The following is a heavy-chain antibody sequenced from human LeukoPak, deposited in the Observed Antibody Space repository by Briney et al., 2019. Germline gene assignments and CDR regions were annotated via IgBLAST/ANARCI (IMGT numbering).Heavy chain of an antibody. J-gene: IGHJ4*02. CDR2: INHSGST. CDR3: ARREDYYDSSGYLG. V-gene: IGHV4-34*01. D-gene: IGHD3-22*01. CDR1: GGSFRGYY. Sequence: PSETLSLTCAVYGGSFRGYYWSWIRQPPGKGLEWIGEINHSGSTNYNPSLKSRVTISVDTSKNQFSLKLSSVTAADTAVYYCARREDYYDSSGYLGWGQGTLVTVSS.